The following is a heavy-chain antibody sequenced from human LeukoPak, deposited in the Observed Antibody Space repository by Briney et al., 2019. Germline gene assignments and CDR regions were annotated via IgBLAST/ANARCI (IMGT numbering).Heavy chain of an antibody. CDR1: GYSFTSYW. V-gene: IGHV5-51*01. J-gene: IGHJ4*02. CDR3: ARLPRVVQLWLPYFDY. CDR2: LYLGDSDT. D-gene: IGHD5-18*01. Sequence: GASLKISSKGSGYSFTSYWIGWVRRMPGKGLEWMGILYLGDSDTRYSPSFQGQVTISADKSISNAYLQWSSLKASDTAMYYCARLPRVVQLWLPYFDYWGQGTLVTVSS.